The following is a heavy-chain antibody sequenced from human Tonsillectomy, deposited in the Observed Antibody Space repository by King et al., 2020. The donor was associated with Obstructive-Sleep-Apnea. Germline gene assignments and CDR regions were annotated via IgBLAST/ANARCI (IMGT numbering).Heavy chain of an antibody. CDR1: GFTFSSYA. J-gene: IGHJ4*02. Sequence: VQLVESGGGLVQPGGSLRLSCAASGFTFSSYAMSWVRQAPGKGLEWVSAISGSGGSTYYADSVKGRLTIFRDNSKNTLYLQMNSLRAEDTAVYYCAKSYYYGSGSYEAFRTTQIYYFDYWGQGTLVTVSS. D-gene: IGHD3-10*01. CDR2: ISGSGGST. V-gene: IGHV3-23*04. CDR3: AKSYYYGSGSYEAFRTTQIYYFDY.